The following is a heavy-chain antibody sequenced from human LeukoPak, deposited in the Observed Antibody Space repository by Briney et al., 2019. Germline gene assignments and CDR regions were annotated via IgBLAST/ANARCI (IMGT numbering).Heavy chain of an antibody. J-gene: IGHJ5*02. CDR2: TYYRSKWYS. D-gene: IGHD2-2*01. CDR1: GDSVSSNSAA. CDR3: ARGAGDIVVVPAADPFDP. Sequence: SQTLSLTCAISGDSVSSNSAAWNWIRQSPSRGLEWLGRTYYRSKWYSDYAVSVKSRITINPDTSKNQFSLQLNSVTPEDTAVYYCARGAGDIVVVPAADPFDPWGQGTLVTVSS. V-gene: IGHV6-1*01.